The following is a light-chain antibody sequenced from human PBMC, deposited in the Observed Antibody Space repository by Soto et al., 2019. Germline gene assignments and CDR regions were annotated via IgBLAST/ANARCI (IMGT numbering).Light chain of an antibody. CDR2: GVS. CDR3: QQFNNWPPST. V-gene: IGKV3-15*01. CDR1: QNIRSK. J-gene: IGKJ1*01. Sequence: ILMTQSPGTLAVSPGERATLSCRATQNIRSKLAWYQQKPNQAPRLLIYGVSTRATGISARFSGSGSGTEFTLTISSLQSDDFGVYYCQQFNNWPPSTFGQGTKVDIK.